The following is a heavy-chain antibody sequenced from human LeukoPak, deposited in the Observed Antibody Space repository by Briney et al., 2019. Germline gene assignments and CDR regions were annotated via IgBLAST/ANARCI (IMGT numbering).Heavy chain of an antibody. CDR2: INPNIGVT. Sequence: ASVKVSCKASGYTFTEHYIHWVRQAPGQGPEWMGWINPNIGVTKYAQKFVGRVTMTRDTSITTAYMELSSLTSDDTAMYYCARDHLDIVPTIYSYWGQGTLVTVSS. V-gene: IGHV1-2*02. CDR3: ARDHLDIVPTIYSY. D-gene: IGHD5-12*01. J-gene: IGHJ4*02. CDR1: GYTFTEHY.